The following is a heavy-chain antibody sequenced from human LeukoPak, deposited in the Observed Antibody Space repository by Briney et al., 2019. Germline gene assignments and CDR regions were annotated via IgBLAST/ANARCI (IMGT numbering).Heavy chain of an antibody. D-gene: IGHD6-19*01. CDR1: GFTFSTYW. J-gene: IGHJ3*02. Sequence: GGSLRLSCAASGFTFSTYWMSWVRQAPGKGLEWVANIKQDVSEKYYVDSVKGRFTISRDNAKNSLYLQMNSLRAEDTAVYYCARDSRGIAVVQNAFDIWGQGTMVTVSS. CDR2: IKQDVSEK. V-gene: IGHV3-7*01. CDR3: ARDSRGIAVVQNAFDI.